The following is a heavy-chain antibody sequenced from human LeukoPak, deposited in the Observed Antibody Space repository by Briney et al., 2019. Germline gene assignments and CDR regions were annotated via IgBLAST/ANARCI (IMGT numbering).Heavy chain of an antibody. CDR3: ASAGGSNAFDI. J-gene: IGHJ3*02. V-gene: IGHV3-20*01. Sequence: GGSLRLSCAASGFTFDDYGMSWVRQAPGKGLEWVSGINWNGGSTGYADSVKGRFTISRDNAKNSLYLQMNSLRAEDTALYHCASAGGSNAFDIWGQGTMVTVSS. D-gene: IGHD4-23*01. CDR2: INWNGGST. CDR1: GFTFDDYG.